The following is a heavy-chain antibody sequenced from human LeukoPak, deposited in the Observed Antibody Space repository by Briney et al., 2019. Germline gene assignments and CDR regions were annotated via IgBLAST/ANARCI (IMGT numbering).Heavy chain of an antibody. CDR3: ARAGVWDYSDTSGYHNGAFDI. Sequence: ASVKVSCKASGYTFTGYYMHWVRQAPGQGLEWMGWINPDSGDTDYAQKFQGRVTMTRDTSISTAYMELSSLRSGDTAVYYCARAGVWDYSDTSGYHNGAFDIWGQGTMVTVSS. V-gene: IGHV1-2*02. D-gene: IGHD3-22*01. CDR1: GYTFTGYY. J-gene: IGHJ3*02. CDR2: INPDSGDT.